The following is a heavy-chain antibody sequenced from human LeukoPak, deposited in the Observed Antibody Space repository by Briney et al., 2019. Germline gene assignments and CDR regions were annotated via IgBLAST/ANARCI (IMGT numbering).Heavy chain of an antibody. CDR3: ARDLLPMTKAGVVND. Sequence: SVKVSCKASGYTFTSYGISWVRQAPGQGLEWMGGVLPIFGITNYAQRFQGRVTITADESRSTAYMELSSLTSDDTAVYYCARDLLPMTKAGVVNDWGQGSLVIVSA. CDR1: GYTFTSYG. J-gene: IGHJ4*02. CDR2: VLPIFGIT. D-gene: IGHD3-3*01. V-gene: IGHV1-69*13.